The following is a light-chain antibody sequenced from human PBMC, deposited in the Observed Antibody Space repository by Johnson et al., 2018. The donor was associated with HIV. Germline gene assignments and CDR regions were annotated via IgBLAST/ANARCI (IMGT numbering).Light chain of an antibody. CDR2: KND. CDR1: SSNIGNSY. Sequence: QSVLSQPPSVSAAPGQKVTISCSGSSSNIGNSYISWYQQLPGTAPKLLIYKNDQRPSGIPDRFSGSKSGTSATLGITGLQTGDEADYYCGTWDSSLSAYVFGTGTKVTVL. CDR3: GTWDSSLSAYV. V-gene: IGLV1-51*02. J-gene: IGLJ1*01.